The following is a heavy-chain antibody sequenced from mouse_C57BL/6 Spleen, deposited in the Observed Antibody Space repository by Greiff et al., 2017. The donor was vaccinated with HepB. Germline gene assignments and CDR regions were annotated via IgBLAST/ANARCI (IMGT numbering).Heavy chain of an antibody. J-gene: IGHJ1*03. D-gene: IGHD1-1*01. CDR2: ISSGSSTI. CDR3: ARHYYGSSYVYYWYFDV. CDR1: GFTFSDYG. Sequence: DVKLVESGGGLVKPGGSLKLSCAASGFTFSDYGMHWVRQAPEKGLEWVAYISSGSSTIYYADTVKGRFTISRDNAKNTLFLQMTSLRSEDTAMYYCARHYYGSSYVYYWYFDVWGTGTTVTVSS. V-gene: IGHV5-17*01.